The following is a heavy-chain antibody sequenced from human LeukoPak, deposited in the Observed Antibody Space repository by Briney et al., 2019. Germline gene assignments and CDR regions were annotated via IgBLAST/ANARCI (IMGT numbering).Heavy chain of an antibody. CDR3: ARVPDQIVGSDTDYFQH. CDR1: GFTFDDYA. V-gene: IGHV3-9*01. J-gene: IGHJ1*01. CDR2: ISWNSGSI. D-gene: IGHD2/OR15-2a*01. Sequence: GRSLRLSCAASGFTFDDYAMHWVRQAPGKGLEWVSGISWNSGSIGYADSVKGRFTISRDNAKNSLYLQMNSLRAEDTALYYCARVPDQIVGSDTDYFQHWGQGTLVTASS.